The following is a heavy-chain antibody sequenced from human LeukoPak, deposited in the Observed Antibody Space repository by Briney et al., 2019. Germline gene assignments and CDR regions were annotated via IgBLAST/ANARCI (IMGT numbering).Heavy chain of an antibody. CDR2: FHNSGTS. CDR1: DDPISDYY. J-gene: IGHJ4*02. CDR3: TRGAGWLIDY. Sequence: SETLSLTFTVSDDPISDYYRGWIRQPPGKGLEWIGYFHNSGTSTYNPSLKSRVTISADTSKNQFSLKLNSLTTADTAVYYCTRGAGWLIDYWGQGILVTVSS. D-gene: IGHD3-16*01. V-gene: IGHV4-59*01.